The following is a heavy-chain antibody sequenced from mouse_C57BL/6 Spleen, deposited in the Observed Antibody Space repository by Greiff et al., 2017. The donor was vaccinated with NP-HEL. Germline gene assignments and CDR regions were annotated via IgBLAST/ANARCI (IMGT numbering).Heavy chain of an antibody. J-gene: IGHJ2*01. D-gene: IGHD1-1*02. CDR1: GYAFSSYW. V-gene: IGHV1-80*01. CDR3: ARRGSGDY. CDR2: IYPGDGDT. Sequence: VQLQQSGASVKISCKASGYAFSSYWMNWVKQRPGKGLEWIGQIYPGDGDTNYNGKFKGKATLTADKSSSTAYMQLSSLTSEDSAVYFCARRGSGDYWGQGTTLTVSS.